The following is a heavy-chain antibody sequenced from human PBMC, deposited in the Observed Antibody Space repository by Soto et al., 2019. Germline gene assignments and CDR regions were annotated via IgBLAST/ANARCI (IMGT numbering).Heavy chain of an antibody. V-gene: IGHV1-69*08. CDR3: AREGIAVAGTDY. Sequence: QVQLVQSGAEVKKPGSSVKVSCKASGGTFSSYTISWVRQASGQGLEWMGRIIPILGIANYAQKFQGRVTITADKSTSTAYMELSSLRSEDTAVYYCAREGIAVAGTDYWGQGTLVTVSS. CDR1: GGTFSSYT. CDR2: IIPILGIA. D-gene: IGHD6-19*01. J-gene: IGHJ4*02.